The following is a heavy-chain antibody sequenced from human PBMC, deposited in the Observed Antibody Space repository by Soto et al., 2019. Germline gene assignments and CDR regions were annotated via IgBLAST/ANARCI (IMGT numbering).Heavy chain of an antibody. J-gene: IGHJ4*02. CDR2: ISSSSSYI. V-gene: IGHV3-21*01. CDR1: GFTFSSYS. CDR3: ARDRSSSSIYYFDY. D-gene: IGHD6-13*01. Sequence: EVQLVESGGGLVKPGGSLRLSCAASGFTFSSYSMNWVRQAPGKGLEWVSSISSSSSYIYYADSVKGRFTISRDNAKNSLYLQMNSLGAEDTAVYYWARDRSSSSIYYFDYWGQGTLVTVSS.